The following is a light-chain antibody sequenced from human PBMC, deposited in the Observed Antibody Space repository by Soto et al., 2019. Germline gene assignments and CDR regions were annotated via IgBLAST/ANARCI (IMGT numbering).Light chain of an antibody. CDR1: SSNIGSNT. J-gene: IGLJ1*01. V-gene: IGLV1-44*01. Sequence: QSVLTQPPSASGTPGQRVTISCSGSSSNIGSNTVNWYQQLPGTAPKLLIYSNNQRPSGVSDRFSGSKSGNTASLTISGLQSEDEADYYCNSYTTSNTFVFGSGTKVTVL. CDR2: SNN. CDR3: NSYTTSNTFV.